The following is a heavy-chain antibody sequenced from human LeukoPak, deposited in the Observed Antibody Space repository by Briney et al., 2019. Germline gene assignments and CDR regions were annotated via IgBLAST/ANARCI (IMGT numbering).Heavy chain of an antibody. CDR2: INPSGSST. CDR3: ARRPYHILTANLGSFDY. D-gene: IGHD3-9*01. Sequence: GASVKVSCKASGYTFTSYYMHWVRQAPGQGLEWMGLINPSGSSTSYAQKFQGRLSLTRDMSTSTDYMELSSLRSEDTAVYYCARRPYHILTANLGSFDYWGQGTLVTVSS. V-gene: IGHV1-46*01. CDR1: GYTFTSYY. J-gene: IGHJ4*02.